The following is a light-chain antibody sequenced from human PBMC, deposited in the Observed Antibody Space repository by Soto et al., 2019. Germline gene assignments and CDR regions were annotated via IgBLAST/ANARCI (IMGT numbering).Light chain of an antibody. J-gene: IGKJ2*01. Sequence: ESVLTQSPGTLSLSPGESATLSCRASQSLNSNFLAWYQQKPGQAPRLLVYAASSRATGIPDRFSGSASGTVFTLTIFKLEPEDFAVYYCQQYDTSPPRYTFGQGTKLEIK. V-gene: IGKV3-20*01. CDR2: AAS. CDR1: QSLNSNF. CDR3: QQYDTSPPRYT.